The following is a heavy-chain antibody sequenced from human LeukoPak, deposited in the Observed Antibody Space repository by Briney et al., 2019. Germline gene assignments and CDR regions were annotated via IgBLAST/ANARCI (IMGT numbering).Heavy chain of an antibody. CDR2: INPNSGGT. D-gene: IGHD3-22*01. CDR3: ARGGRVYYDSSGDDYMDV. Sequence: ASVKVSCKASGYTFTGYYMHWVRQAPGQGLEWMGWINPNSGGTNYAQKFQGRVTMTRDTSISTAYMELSSLRSEDTAVYYCARGGRVYYDSSGDDYMDVWGKGTTVTISS. CDR1: GYTFTGYY. V-gene: IGHV1-2*02. J-gene: IGHJ6*03.